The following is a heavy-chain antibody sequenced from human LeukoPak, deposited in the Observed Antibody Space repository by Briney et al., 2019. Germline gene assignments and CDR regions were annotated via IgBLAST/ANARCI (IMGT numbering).Heavy chain of an antibody. CDR2: IYYSAST. J-gene: IGHJ4*02. CDR3: AGASYDSSGVH. CDR1: GVSICSYY. Sequence: KPSETLSLTRTVSGVSICSYYGSWLRQPPGKGLEWIGYIYYSASTNYNPSLKSRVTISVDTPKNQFSLKLSSVTAADTAVYYCAGASYDSSGVHWGQGTLVTVPS. D-gene: IGHD3-22*01. V-gene: IGHV4-59*01.